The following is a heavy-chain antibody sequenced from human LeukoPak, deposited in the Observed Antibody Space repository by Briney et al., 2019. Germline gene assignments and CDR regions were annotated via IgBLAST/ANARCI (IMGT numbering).Heavy chain of an antibody. CDR3: ARDRSGYSGYDSLGDCYGMDV. D-gene: IGHD5-12*01. V-gene: IGHV3-11*06. J-gene: IGHJ6*04. CDR1: GFTFSDYY. Sequence: GGSLRLSCAASGFTFSDYYMSWIRQAPGKGLEWVSYISSSSSYTNYADSVKGRFTISRDNAKNSLYLQMNSLRAEDTAVYYCARDRSGYSGYDSLGDCYGMDVWGKGTTVTVSS. CDR2: ISSSSSYT.